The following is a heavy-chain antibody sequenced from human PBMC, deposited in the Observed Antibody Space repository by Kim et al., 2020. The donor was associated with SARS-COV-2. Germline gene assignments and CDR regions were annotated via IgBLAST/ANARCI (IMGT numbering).Heavy chain of an antibody. CDR1: GDSLNSGRNL. V-gene: IGHV4-39*01. J-gene: IGHJ4*02. D-gene: IGHD4-4*01. CDR2: VHPIGST. Sequence: SETLSLTCSVTGDSLNSGRNLWGWVRQPPGKGLEWVATVHPIGSTYYNPSLKSRLTTSVDPSRNSFSLSLTSLTAADAATYFCVKHVGQQWVNFDSWGQGVRVTVSS. CDR3: VKHVGQQWVNFDS.